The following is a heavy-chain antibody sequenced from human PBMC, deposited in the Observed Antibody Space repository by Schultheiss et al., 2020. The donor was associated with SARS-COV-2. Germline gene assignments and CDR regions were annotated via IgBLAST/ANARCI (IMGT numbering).Heavy chain of an antibody. V-gene: IGHV4-61*08. CDR2: IYYSGST. CDR3: ARVYDSSGDYCEY. D-gene: IGHD3-22*01. J-gene: IGHJ4*02. Sequence: SETLSLTCTLSGGSISSGGYYWSWIRQHPGKGLEWIGYIYYSGSTNYNPSLKSRVTISVDTSKNQFSLKLSSVTAADTAVYYWARVYDSSGDYCEYWGQGTLVTVSS. CDR1: GGSISSGGYY.